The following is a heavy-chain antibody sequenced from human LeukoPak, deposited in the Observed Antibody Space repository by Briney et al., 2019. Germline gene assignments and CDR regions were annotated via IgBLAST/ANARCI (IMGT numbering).Heavy chain of an antibody. CDR2: ISSSSTTI. J-gene: IGHJ4*02. CDR1: GFRFTYYG. Sequence: PGGSLRLSCAASGFRFTYYGMNWVRQAPGKGLEWVSYISSSSTTIYYADSVKGRFTISRDNAKNSLYLQMNSLRAEDTAVYYCARQFCSGGSCYSGDFFDYRGQGTLVTVSS. D-gene: IGHD2-15*01. V-gene: IGHV3-48*04. CDR3: ARQFCSGGSCYSGDFFDY.